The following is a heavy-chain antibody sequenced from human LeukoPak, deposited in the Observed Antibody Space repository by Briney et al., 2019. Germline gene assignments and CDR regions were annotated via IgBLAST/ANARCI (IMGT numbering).Heavy chain of an antibody. CDR2: ISSSSSTI. Sequence: GGSLRLSCAASGFTFSSYGMTWVRQAPGKGLEWVSYISSSSSTIYYADSVKGRFTISRDNAKNSLYLQMNSLRAEDTAVYYCARDGVSMVRGVRVLDYYNYYMDVWGKGTTVTISS. J-gene: IGHJ6*03. D-gene: IGHD3-10*01. CDR3: ARDGVSMVRGVRVLDYYNYYMDV. CDR1: GFTFSSYG. V-gene: IGHV3-48*04.